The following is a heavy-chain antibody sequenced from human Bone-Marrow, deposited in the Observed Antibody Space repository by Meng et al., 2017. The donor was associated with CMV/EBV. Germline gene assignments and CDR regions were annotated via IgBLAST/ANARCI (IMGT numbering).Heavy chain of an antibody. CDR2: IYYSGST. Sequence: GSLRLSCTVSGGSISSYYWSWIRQPPGKGLEWIGYIYYSGSTNYNPSLKSRVTISVDTSKNQFSLKLSSVTAADTAVYYCARVGGYCSSTSCYDRGYYYYYGMDVWGQGTTVTGSS. CDR3: ARVGGYCSSTSCYDRGYYYYYGMDV. D-gene: IGHD2-2*03. CDR1: GGSISSYY. V-gene: IGHV4-59*12. J-gene: IGHJ6*02.